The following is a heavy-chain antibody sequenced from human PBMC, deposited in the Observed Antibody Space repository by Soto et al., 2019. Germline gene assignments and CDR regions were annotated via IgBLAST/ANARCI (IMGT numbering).Heavy chain of an antibody. J-gene: IGHJ4*02. V-gene: IGHV3-30-3*01. CDR3: ARERLHLSVAGTRGLDY. D-gene: IGHD6-19*01. CDR2: ISYDGSNK. Sequence: QVQLVESGGGVVQPGRSLRLSCAASGFTFSSYAMHWVRQAPGKGLEWVAVISYDGSNKYYADSVKGRFTISRDNSKNTLYLQMNSLRAEDTAVYYCARERLHLSVAGTRGLDYWCQGTLVTVSS. CDR1: GFTFSSYA.